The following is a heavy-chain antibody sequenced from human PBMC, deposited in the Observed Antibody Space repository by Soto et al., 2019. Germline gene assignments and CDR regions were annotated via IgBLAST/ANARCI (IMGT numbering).Heavy chain of an antibody. J-gene: IGHJ6*02. CDR3: ARVDILTVHGCMDV. V-gene: IGHV4-30-4*01. Sequence: SETLSLNCTVSGDSIRSGNHYWSWIRQPPGKGLEWIGYIYYSGSTYYSPSLKSRATISVDTSKNQFSLKLNSVTAADTAVYYCARVDILTVHGCMDVWGQGTTVTVSS. CDR2: IYYSGST. D-gene: IGHD3-9*01. CDR1: GDSIRSGNHY.